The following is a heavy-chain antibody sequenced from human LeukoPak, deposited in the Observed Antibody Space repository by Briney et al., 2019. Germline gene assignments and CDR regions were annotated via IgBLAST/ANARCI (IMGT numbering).Heavy chain of an antibody. Sequence: GGSLRLSCAASGFTFSSYSMDWVRQAPGKGLEWVSYISSSSSTIYYADSVKGRFTISRDNAKNSLYLQMNSLRAEDTAVYYCARDPWAAAGTWYFQHWGQGTLVTVSS. CDR2: ISSSSSTI. CDR3: ARDPWAAAGTWYFQH. D-gene: IGHD6-13*01. J-gene: IGHJ1*01. V-gene: IGHV3-48*04. CDR1: GFTFSSYS.